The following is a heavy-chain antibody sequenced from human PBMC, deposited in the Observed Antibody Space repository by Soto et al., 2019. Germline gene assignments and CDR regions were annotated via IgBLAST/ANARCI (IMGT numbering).Heavy chain of an antibody. CDR1: GGSISSYY. V-gene: IGHV4-59*01. J-gene: IGHJ5*02. CDR3: ARDLKYCSGGSCYIRFDP. D-gene: IGHD2-15*01. CDR2: IYYSGST. Sequence: SETLSLTCTVSGGSISSYYWSWIRQPPGNGLEWIGYIYYSGSTNYNPSLKSRVTISVDTSKNQFSLKLSSVTAADTAVYYCARDLKYCSGGSCYIRFDPWGQGTLVTVSS.